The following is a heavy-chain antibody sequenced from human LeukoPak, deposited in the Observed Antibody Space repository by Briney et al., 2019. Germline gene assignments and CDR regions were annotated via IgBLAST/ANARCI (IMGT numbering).Heavy chain of an antibody. J-gene: IGHJ6*03. CDR3: ARRWNYGRNYYIDV. Sequence: KSSETLSLTCAVYGGSFSNYYWSWIRQPPGKGLEWIGEINYSGRINYNPSLLSRVTVSVDPSKNQFSLSLTSVTATDTAVYYCARRWNYGRNYYIDVWGKGATVSVSS. V-gene: IGHV4-34*01. D-gene: IGHD1-7*01. CDR2: INYSGRI. CDR1: GGSFSNYY.